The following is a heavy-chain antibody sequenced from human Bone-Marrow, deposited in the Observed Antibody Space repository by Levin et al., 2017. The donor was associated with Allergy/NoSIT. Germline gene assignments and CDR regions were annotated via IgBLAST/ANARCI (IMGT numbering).Heavy chain of an antibody. J-gene: IGHJ3*02. D-gene: IGHD3-10*01. CDR3: ARETKLTDAFDI. V-gene: IGHV1-2*02. CDR2: FNPHNGDT. Sequence: GESLKISCKASGYTFTGYYMHWVRQAPGQGLEWMAWFNPHNGDTHYAQKFQGRVTLTRDTPISTAYMDLSRLKSDDAAVYFCARETKLTDAFDIWGQGTMVIVSS. CDR1: GYTFTGYY.